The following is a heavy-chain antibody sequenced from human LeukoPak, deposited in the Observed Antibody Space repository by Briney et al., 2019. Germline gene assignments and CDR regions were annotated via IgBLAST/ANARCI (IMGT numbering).Heavy chain of an antibody. Sequence: GASVKVSCKASGYTFTSYGISWARQAPGQGLEWMGWISAYNGNTNYAQKLQGRVTMTEDTSTDTAYMELSSLRSEDTAVYYCATSSYYDFWSGYDYWGQGTLVTVSS. D-gene: IGHD3-3*01. V-gene: IGHV1-18*01. CDR3: ATSSYYDFWSGYDY. CDR1: GYTFTSYG. CDR2: ISAYNGNT. J-gene: IGHJ4*02.